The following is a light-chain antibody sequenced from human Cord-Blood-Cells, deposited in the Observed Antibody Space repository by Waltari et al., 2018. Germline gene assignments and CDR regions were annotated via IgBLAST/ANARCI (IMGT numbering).Light chain of an antibody. V-gene: IGLV7-46*01. CDR3: LLSYSGAWV. J-gene: IGLJ3*02. CDR1: TGAVTSGHY. CDR2: DTS. Sequence: QAVVTQEPSLTVSPGGTVTLTCGSSTGAVTSGHYPYWFQQKPGQAPRTLNYDTSNKPSWTPARFSGSLLGGKAALTLSGAQPEDEAEYYCLLSYSGAWVFGGGTKLTVL.